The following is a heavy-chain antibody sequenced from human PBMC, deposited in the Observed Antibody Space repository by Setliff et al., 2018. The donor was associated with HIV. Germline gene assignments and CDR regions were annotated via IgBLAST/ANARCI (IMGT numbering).Heavy chain of an antibody. CDR2: VNSEGFKT. CDR3: ARDASDTYTYDDDDLDV. Sequence: GGSLRLSCAASGFSFSSYWMHWVRQAPGKGLVWVSRVNSEGFKTNYADSVRGRFTISRDNGKNTLFLQMNSLRADDTGAYFCARDASDTYTYDDDDLDVWGQGTVVTVSS. J-gene: IGHJ3*01. D-gene: IGHD2-2*02. V-gene: IGHV3-74*01. CDR1: GFSFSSYW.